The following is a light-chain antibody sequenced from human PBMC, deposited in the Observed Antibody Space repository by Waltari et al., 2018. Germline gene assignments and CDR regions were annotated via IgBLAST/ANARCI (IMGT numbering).Light chain of an antibody. CDR3: QQYNSYPLT. CDR2: QAS. V-gene: IGKV1-5*03. J-gene: IGKJ4*01. Sequence: DIQMTQSPSTLAASLGDRFNITCRASQSISDWLAWYQQKPGKAPNLLIYQASNLESGVPSRFSGSGSGTEFTLTISSLQPDDFATYYCQQYNSYPLTFGGGTKVEIK. CDR1: QSISDW.